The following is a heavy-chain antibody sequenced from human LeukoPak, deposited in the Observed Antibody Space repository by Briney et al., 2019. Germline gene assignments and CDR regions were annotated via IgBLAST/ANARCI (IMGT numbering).Heavy chain of an antibody. D-gene: IGHD3-9*01. CDR1: GFTFSSYG. CDR2: INHSGST. CDR3: ARDPRYFDWLLYIAKVSGFDV. Sequence: GSLRLSCAASGFTFSSYGMSWVRQAPGKGLEWIGEINHSGSTNYNPSLKSRVTISVDTSKNQFSLKLSSVTAADTAVYYCARDPRYFDWLLYIAKVSGFDVWGQGTLVTVSS. V-gene: IGHV4-4*02. J-gene: IGHJ5*02.